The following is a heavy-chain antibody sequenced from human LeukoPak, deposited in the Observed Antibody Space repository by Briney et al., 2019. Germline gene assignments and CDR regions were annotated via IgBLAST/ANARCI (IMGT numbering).Heavy chain of an antibody. J-gene: IGHJ4*02. V-gene: IGHV3-11*03. CDR2: MSSSRSYT. CDR1: GFTFSDYY. D-gene: IGHD3-10*01. Sequence: GGSLRLSCAASGFTFSDYYMSWIRQAPGKGLEWVSYMSSSRSYTNYADSVKGRFTISRDNAKNSLYLQMNSLRAEDTAVYYCARSWLGSGNYPLDYWGQGTVITVSS. CDR3: ARSWLGSGNYPLDY.